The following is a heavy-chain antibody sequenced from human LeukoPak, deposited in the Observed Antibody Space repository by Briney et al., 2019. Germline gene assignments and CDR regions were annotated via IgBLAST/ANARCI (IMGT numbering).Heavy chain of an antibody. CDR2: ISYDGSNK. J-gene: IGHJ3*02. Sequence: GGSLRLSCAASGFTFSSYAMHWVRQAPGKGLEWVAVISYDGSNKYYADSVKGRFSISRDNSKNTLYLQMNSLRAEDTAVYYCASVSSSWYGDAFDIWGQGTMVTVSS. CDR3: ASVSSSWYGDAFDI. CDR1: GFTFSSYA. D-gene: IGHD6-13*01. V-gene: IGHV3-30-3*01.